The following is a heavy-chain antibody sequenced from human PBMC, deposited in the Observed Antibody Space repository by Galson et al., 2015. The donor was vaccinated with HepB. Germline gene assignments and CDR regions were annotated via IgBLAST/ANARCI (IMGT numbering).Heavy chain of an antibody. V-gene: IGHV1-3*01. D-gene: IGHD2-2*01. CDR1: GYTFTSYS. CDR3: ATSLGSCSSTNCQGLFYYYGVDV. J-gene: IGHJ6*02. Sequence: QSGAEVKKPGASVKVSCKASGYTFTSYSMRWVRQAPGQRLESMGWINAGNGYTTYPPRFQGRVSITRDTSASTAYMELSSLRSEDTAVYYCATSLGSCSSTNCQGLFYYYGVDVWGQGTTVTVSS. CDR2: INAGNGYT.